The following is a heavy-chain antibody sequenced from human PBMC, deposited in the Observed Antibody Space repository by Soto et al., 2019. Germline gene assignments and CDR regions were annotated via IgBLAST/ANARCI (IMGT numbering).Heavy chain of an antibody. CDR2: IYYSGIS. V-gene: IGHV4-59*08. D-gene: IGHD2-15*01. CDR3: ARRYGGNFDY. CDR1: GGSISSYY. Sequence: QVQLQESGPGLVKPSETLSLTCTVSGGSISSYYWSWIRQPPGKGLEWIGYIYYSGISNYNPSLKSRVTISVDRAKNQFSLKLSSVTAADTALYYCARRYGGNFDYWGQGTLVTVSS. J-gene: IGHJ4*02.